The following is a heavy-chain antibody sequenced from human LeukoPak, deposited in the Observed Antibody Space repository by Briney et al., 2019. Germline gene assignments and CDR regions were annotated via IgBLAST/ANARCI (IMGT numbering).Heavy chain of an antibody. J-gene: IGHJ4*02. D-gene: IGHD2-2*01. Sequence: GGSLRLSCAASGFTFSSYWMSWVRQAPGKGLEWVANIKQDGSEKYYVDSVKGRFTTSRDNAKNSLYLQMNSLRAEDTAVYYCARVERDCSSTSCYFYSSYWGQGTLVTVSS. CDR2: IKQDGSEK. V-gene: IGHV3-7*01. CDR3: ARVERDCSSTSCYFYSSY. CDR1: GFTFSSYW.